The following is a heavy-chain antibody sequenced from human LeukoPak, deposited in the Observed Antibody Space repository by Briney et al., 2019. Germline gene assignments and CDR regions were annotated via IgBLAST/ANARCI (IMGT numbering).Heavy chain of an antibody. V-gene: IGHV3-74*03. D-gene: IGHD3/OR15-3a*01. CDR2: ISPDGNSA. CDR1: GFTVSGNY. J-gene: IGHJ6*02. CDR3: VSLDGVYYHMDV. Sequence: GGSLRLSCAASGFTVSGNYMSWVRQAPGKGLVWVSRISPDGNSATYADSVKGRFTISRDNAKNTLYLQMNSLRAEDSAVYYCVSLDGVYYHMDVWGQGTTVIVSS.